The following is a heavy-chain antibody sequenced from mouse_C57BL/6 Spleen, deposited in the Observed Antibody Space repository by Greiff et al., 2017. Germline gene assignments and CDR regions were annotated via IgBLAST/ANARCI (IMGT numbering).Heavy chain of an antibody. V-gene: IGHV1-50*01. D-gene: IGHD1-1*01. CDR2: IDPSDSYT. CDR3: ARGVTTVVNFDY. J-gene: IGHJ2*01. CDR1: GYTFTSYW. Sequence: VQLQQPGAELVKPGASVKLSCKASGYTFTSYWMPWVKQRPGQGLEWIGEIDPSDSYTNYNQKFKGKATLTVDTSSSTAYMQLSSLTSEDSAVYYCARGVTTVVNFDYWGQGTTLTVSS.